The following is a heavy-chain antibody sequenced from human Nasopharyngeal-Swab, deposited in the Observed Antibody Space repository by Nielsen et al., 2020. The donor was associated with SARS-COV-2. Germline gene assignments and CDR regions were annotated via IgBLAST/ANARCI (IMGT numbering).Heavy chain of an antibody. Sequence: WIRQPPGKALEWLAHIFSNDEKSYSTFLKSRRTISKDTSKSQVVLTMTNMDPVDTATYYCARIDFDSSGYYSAFDIWGQGTMVTVSS. CDR3: ARIDFDSSGYYSAFDI. CDR2: IFSNDEK. V-gene: IGHV2-26*01. D-gene: IGHD3-22*01. J-gene: IGHJ3*02.